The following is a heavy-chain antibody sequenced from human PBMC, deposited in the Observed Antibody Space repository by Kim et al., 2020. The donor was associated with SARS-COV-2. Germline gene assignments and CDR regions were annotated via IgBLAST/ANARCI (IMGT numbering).Heavy chain of an antibody. CDR3: ARDRMYGSGSWVGGDV. D-gene: IGHD3-10*01. V-gene: IGHV5-51*01. CDR2: IYPDDSDT. CDR1: GYSFTKYW. Sequence: GESLKISCKGSGYSFTKYWIGWVRQMPGKGLEWMGIIYPDDSDTRYSPSFQGQVTISVDKSISTAYLQWRSLKAWDTAMYYCARDRMYGSGSWVGGDVWGQGTTVTVSS. J-gene: IGHJ6*02.